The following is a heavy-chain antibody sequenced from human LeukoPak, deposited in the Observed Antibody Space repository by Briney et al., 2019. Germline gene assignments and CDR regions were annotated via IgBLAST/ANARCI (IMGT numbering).Heavy chain of an antibody. CDR1: GFTFSSYS. V-gene: IGHV3-21*01. CDR2: ISSSSSYI. CDR3: ARRSDY. J-gene: IGHJ4*02. Sequence: GGSLRLSCAASGFTFSSYSMNWVRQAPGKGLEWVSSISSSSSYINYADSVKGRFTISRDDAKNSLYLQTNSLRAEGTAVYYCARRSDYWGQGTLVTVSS.